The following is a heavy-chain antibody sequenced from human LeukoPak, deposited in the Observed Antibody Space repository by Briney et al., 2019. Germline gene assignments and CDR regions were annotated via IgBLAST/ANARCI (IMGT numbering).Heavy chain of an antibody. J-gene: IGHJ3*02. D-gene: IGHD6-13*01. CDR2: ISGSGGST. CDR1: GFTFSSYE. Sequence: PGGSLRLSCAASGFTFSSYEMNWVRQAPGKGLEWVSTISGSGGSTYYADSVKGRFTISRDNSKNTLYMQMNSLRAEDTAVYYCAKGGYSSTLAAFDIWGQGTMVTVSS. V-gene: IGHV3-23*01. CDR3: AKGGYSSTLAAFDI.